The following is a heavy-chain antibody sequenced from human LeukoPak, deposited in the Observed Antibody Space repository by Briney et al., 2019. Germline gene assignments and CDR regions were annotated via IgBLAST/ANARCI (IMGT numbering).Heavy chain of an antibody. J-gene: IGHJ4*02. CDR1: GFTFSSYA. V-gene: IGHV3-30*04. CDR2: ISYDGSNK. CDR3: ARDPLGTRPGFDY. D-gene: IGHD1-1*01. Sequence: PGGSLRLSCAPSGFTFSSYAMHWVRQAPGKGLEWVAVISYDGSNKYYADSVKGRFTISRDNSKNTLYLQMNSLRAEDTAVYYCARDPLGTRPGFDYWGQGTLVTVSS.